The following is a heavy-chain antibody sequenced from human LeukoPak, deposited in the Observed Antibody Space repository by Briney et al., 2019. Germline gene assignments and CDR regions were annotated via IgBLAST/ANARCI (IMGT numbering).Heavy chain of an antibody. J-gene: IGHJ2*01. D-gene: IGHD6-19*01. CDR2: ISYDGSAK. Sequence: PGRSLRLSCVVSGIVFSDYGLHWVRQVPGKGLEWLAAISYDGSAKFYADSVKGRFTVSRDNSKNTLYLQMNGLKAEDTAVYHCVGGPGWVFDLWGRGTLVTVSS. CDR3: VGGPGWVFDL. V-gene: IGHV3-30*03. CDR1: GIVFSDYG.